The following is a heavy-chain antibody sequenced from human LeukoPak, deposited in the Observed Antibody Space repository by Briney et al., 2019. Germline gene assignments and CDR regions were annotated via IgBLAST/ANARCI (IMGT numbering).Heavy chain of an antibody. CDR1: GFTFSSYA. D-gene: IGHD3-3*01. J-gene: IGHJ5*01. V-gene: IGHV3-23*01. CDR3: ARVYHVLRFLEGSNWFDS. Sequence: GGSLRLSCAASGFTFSSYAMSWVRQAPGKGLEWVSAISDSGGSTYYADSVKGRFTISRDNSKNTLYLQMNSLRAEDTAVYYCARVYHVLRFLEGSNWFDSWGQGTLVTVSS. CDR2: ISDSGGST.